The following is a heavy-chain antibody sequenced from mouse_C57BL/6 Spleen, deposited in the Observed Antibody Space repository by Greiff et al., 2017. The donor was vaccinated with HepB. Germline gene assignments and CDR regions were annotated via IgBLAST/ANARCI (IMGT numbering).Heavy chain of an antibody. CDR3: TRLRRGYAMDY. CDR1: GYTFTDYE. Sequence: VQLQESGAELVRPGASVTLSCKASGYTFTDYEMHWVKQTPVHGLEWIGAIDPETGGTAYNQKFKGKAILTADKSSSTAYMELRSLTSEDSAVYYCTRLRRGYAMDYWGQGTSVTVSS. V-gene: IGHV1-15*01. CDR2: IDPETGGT. J-gene: IGHJ4*01.